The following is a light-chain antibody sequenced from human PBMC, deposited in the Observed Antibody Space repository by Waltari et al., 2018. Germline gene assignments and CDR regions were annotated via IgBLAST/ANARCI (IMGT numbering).Light chain of an antibody. CDR3: QQYDGIVLT. CDR1: PSVSSIS. Sequence: EIVLTQSPGTLSWSPGERATLSCRASPSVSSISLTWYQQKPGQAPRLLIYGASSRATGIPDRFSGSGSGTDFALTISRLEPEDFAVYYCQQYDGIVLTFGGGTKVEI. V-gene: IGKV3-20*01. CDR2: GAS. J-gene: IGKJ4*01.